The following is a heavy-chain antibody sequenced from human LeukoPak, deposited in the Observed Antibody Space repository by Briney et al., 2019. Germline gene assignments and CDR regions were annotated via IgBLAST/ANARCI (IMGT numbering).Heavy chain of an antibody. CDR1: GGTFSSYA. CDR3: AREKIVVVPAAMVGWFDP. D-gene: IGHD2-2*01. J-gene: IGHJ5*02. Sequence: SVKVSCKASGGTFSSYAISWVRQAPGQGLEWMGGIIPIFGTANYAQKFQGGVTITADESTSTAYMELSSLRSEDTAVYYCAREKIVVVPAAMVGWFDPWGQGTLVTVSS. V-gene: IGHV1-69*13. CDR2: IIPIFGTA.